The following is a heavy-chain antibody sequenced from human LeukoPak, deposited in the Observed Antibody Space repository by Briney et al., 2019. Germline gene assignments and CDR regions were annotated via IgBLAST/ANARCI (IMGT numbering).Heavy chain of an antibody. J-gene: IGHJ3*02. CDR1: GGSITSYY. V-gene: IGHV4-59*13. Sequence: SETLSLTCTVSGGSITSYYWAWLRQPPGKGLEWIGYLYYSGYSNYNPSLKSRVTISVDTSKNQFSLKLSSVTAADTAVYYCARVMPGPYCSSTSCHNAFDIWGQGTMVTVSS. D-gene: IGHD2-2*02. CDR3: ARVMPGPYCSSTSCHNAFDI. CDR2: LYYSGYS.